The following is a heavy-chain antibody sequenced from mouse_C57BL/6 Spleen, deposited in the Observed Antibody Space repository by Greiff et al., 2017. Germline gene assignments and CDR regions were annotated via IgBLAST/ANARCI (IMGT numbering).Heavy chain of an antibody. J-gene: IGHJ1*03. V-gene: IGHV8-12*01. D-gene: IGHD2-3*01. Sequence: QVTLQESGPGILQSSQTLSLTCSFSGFSLSTSGMGVSWLRQPSGNGLEWLAHIYWDDDKRYHPSLKSRLTISKDTSRNQVFLKITSVDTADTATYYCARDGYHWYFDVWGTGTTVTVSS. CDR2: IYWDDDK. CDR1: GFSLSTSGMG. CDR3: ARDGYHWYFDV.